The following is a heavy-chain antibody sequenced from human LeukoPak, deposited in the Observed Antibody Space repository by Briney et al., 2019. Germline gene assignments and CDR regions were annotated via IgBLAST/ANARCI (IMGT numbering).Heavy chain of an antibody. D-gene: IGHD3-10*01. CDR3: ARPYYYGSGSLWYYYYYYMDV. J-gene: IGHJ6*03. Sequence: GGSLRLSCAASGFTFSSYWMSWVRQAPGKGLEWVANIKQDGSDKYYVDSVKGRFTISRDNAKNTLYLQMNSLRAEDTAVYYCARPYYYGSGSLWYYYYYYMDVWGKGTTVTVSS. CDR1: GFTFSSYW. V-gene: IGHV3-7*01. CDR2: IKQDGSDK.